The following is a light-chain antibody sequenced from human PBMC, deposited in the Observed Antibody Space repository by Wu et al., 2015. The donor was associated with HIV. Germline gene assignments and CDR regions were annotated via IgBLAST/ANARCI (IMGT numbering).Light chain of an antibody. J-gene: IGKJ2*01. CDR3: QQTDSAPRMHT. CDR2: AAS. V-gene: IGKV1-39*01. CDR1: QSISRF. Sequence: DIQMTQSPSSLSASVGDRVTITCRASQSISRFLNWYQQKPGKAPKLLIYAASTLQSGVPSRFSGSGSGTEFTLTITSLQADDFGTYYCQQTDSAPRMHTFGQGTKVEIK.